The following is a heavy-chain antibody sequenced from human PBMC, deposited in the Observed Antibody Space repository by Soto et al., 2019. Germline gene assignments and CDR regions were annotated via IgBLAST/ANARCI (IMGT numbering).Heavy chain of an antibody. D-gene: IGHD1-1*01. CDR3: ATRGMERRKWFDP. V-gene: IGHV4-31*03. CDR1: GGSISSGVYY. Sequence: SETLSLTCTVSGGSISSGVYYWSWIRQHPGKGLEWIGYIYYSGSTYYNPSLKSRVTISVDTSKNQFSLKLSSVTAADTAVYYCATRGMERRKWFDPWGQGTLVTVYS. CDR2: IYYSGST. J-gene: IGHJ5*02.